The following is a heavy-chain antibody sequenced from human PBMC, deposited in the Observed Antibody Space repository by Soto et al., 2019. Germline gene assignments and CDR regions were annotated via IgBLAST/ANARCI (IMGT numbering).Heavy chain of an antibody. J-gene: IGHJ4*02. CDR3: ARDRGSYAAGIDY. V-gene: IGHV3-48*01. CDR1: GFTFSSYS. D-gene: IGHD1-26*01. Sequence: PGGSLRLSCAASGFTFSSYSMNWVRQAPGKGLEWVSYISSSSTIYYADSVKGRFTISRDNAKNSLYLQMNGLRAEDTAVYYCARDRGSYAAGIDYWGQGTLVTVSS. CDR2: ISSSSTI.